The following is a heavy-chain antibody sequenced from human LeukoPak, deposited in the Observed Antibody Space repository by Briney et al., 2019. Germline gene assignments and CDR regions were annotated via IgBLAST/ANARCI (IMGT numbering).Heavy chain of an antibody. V-gene: IGHV1-2*02. Sequence: GASVKVSCKASGYTFTGYYVHWVRQAPGQGLEWMGWINPNTGGTEYAQKFQGRVTMTRDTSISTAYMELSRLKSDDTAVYYCARDRPEYDILTFGYWGQGTLVTVSS. D-gene: IGHD3-9*01. CDR1: GYTFTGYY. CDR2: INPNTGGT. J-gene: IGHJ4*02. CDR3: ARDRPEYDILTFGY.